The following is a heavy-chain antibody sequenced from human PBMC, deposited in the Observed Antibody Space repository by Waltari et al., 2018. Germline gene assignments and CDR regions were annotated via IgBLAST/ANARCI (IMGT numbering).Heavy chain of an antibody. Sequence: QVQLVESGGGVVQPGRSLRLSRAASGFTFSSYAMPWVRQAPGKGLEWVAVISYDGSNKYYADSVKGRFTISRDNSKNTLYLQMNSLRAEDTAVYYCARDSYGDYNFDYWGQGTLVTVSS. CDR3: ARDSYGDYNFDY. CDR2: ISYDGSNK. CDR1: GFTFSSYA. D-gene: IGHD4-17*01. V-gene: IGHV3-30-3*01. J-gene: IGHJ4*02.